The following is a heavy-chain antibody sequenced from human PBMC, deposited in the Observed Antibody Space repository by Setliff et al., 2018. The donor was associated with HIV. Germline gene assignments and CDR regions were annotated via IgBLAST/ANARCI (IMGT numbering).Heavy chain of an antibody. V-gene: IGHV4-34*01. D-gene: IGHD6-19*01. CDR3: ARRPQWLGHYFDY. CDR1: GGSFNGYS. Sequence: SETLSLTCAVYGGSFNGYSWTWIRQPPGKGLEWIGEINHSGRTKYNPSLKSRVTLSVDTSKNQFSLKLTSVTAADTAVYYCARRPQWLGHYFDYWGQGTLVTVSS. CDR2: INHSGRT. J-gene: IGHJ4*02.